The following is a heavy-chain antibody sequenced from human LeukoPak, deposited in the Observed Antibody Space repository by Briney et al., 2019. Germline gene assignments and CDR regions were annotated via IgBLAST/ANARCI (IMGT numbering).Heavy chain of an antibody. CDR2: IYYSGST. D-gene: IGHD4-11*01. CDR1: GGSISSYY. J-gene: IGHJ6*03. Sequence: SETLSLTCTVSGGSISSYYWGWIRQPPGKGLEWIGYIYYSGSTNYNPSLKSRVTISVDTSKNRFSLKLSSVTAADTAVYYCASTVEGSWYYYMDVWGKGTTVTVSS. CDR3: ASTVEGSWYYYMDV. V-gene: IGHV4-59*01.